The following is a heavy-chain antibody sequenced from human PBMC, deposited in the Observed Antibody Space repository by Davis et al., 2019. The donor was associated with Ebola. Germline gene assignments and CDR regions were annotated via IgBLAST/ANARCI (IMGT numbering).Heavy chain of an antibody. V-gene: IGHV4-4*02. Sequence: MPSETLSLTCAVSGGSISSSNWWSWVRQPPGKGLEWIGEINHSGSTNYNPSLKSRVTISVDTSKNQFSLKLSSVTAADTAVYYCARSYSGSRIYDYWGQGTLVTVSS. CDR2: INHSGST. CDR1: GGSISSSNW. D-gene: IGHD1-26*01. J-gene: IGHJ4*02. CDR3: ARSYSGSRIYDY.